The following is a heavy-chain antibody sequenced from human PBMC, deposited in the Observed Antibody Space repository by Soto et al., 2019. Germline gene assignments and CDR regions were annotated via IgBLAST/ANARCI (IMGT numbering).Heavy chain of an antibody. D-gene: IGHD3-22*01. V-gene: IGHV5-51*01. CDR2: IYPGDSDT. J-gene: IGHJ4*02. CDR3: PRHERAISGYYYDIDY. Sequence: GESLKISCKGSGYIFTSYWIGWVRQMPGKGLEWMGIIYPGDSDTRYSPSFQGQVTISADKSISTAYLQWSSLKASDTAMYYCPRHERAISGYYYDIDYWGQGTLVTFSS. CDR1: GYIFTSYW.